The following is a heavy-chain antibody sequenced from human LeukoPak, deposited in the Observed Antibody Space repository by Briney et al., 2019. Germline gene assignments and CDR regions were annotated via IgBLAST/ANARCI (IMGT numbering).Heavy chain of an antibody. Sequence: GGSLRLSCAASGFTFSSYAMLWVRQAPGKGLEWVAVISYDGRDKYYGDSVKGRFTISRDNSKNTLYLQMNSLRAEDTAVYSCARPYSSGWYGDFVHWGQGTLVTVSS. CDR2: ISYDGRDK. CDR1: GFTFSSYA. J-gene: IGHJ4*02. CDR3: ARPYSSGWYGDFVH. D-gene: IGHD6-19*01. V-gene: IGHV3-30*04.